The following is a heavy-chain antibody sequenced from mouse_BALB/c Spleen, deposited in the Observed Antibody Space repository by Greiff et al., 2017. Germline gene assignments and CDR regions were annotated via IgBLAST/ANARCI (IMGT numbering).Heavy chain of an antibody. D-gene: IGHD2-4*01. J-gene: IGHJ2*01. CDR2: INPYNDGT. V-gene: IGHV1-14*01. CDR1: GYTFTSYV. CDR3: ARGGITGGFDY. Sequence: VQLQQPGSELVRPGASVKLSCKASGYTFTSYVMHWVKQKPGQGLEWIGYINPYNDGTKYNEKFKGKATLTSDKSSSTAYMELSSLTSEDSAVYYCARGGITGGFDYWGQGTTLTVSS.